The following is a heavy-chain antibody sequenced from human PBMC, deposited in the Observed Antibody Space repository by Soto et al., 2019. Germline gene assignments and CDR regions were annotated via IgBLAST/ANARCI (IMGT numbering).Heavy chain of an antibody. V-gene: IGHV3-7*01. CDR2: INQDGSEK. Sequence: EVQLVESGGGLVHPGGSLRLSCAASGFIFSSYWMSWVRQAPGKGLEWVASINQDGSEKYSVASVKGRFTISRDDAKNSLFLQMNSLRAEDTAVYYCARGNGYCSSTSCQPFDYWGQGALVTVSS. CDR3: ARGNGYCSSTSCQPFDY. D-gene: IGHD2-2*01. CDR1: GFIFSSYW. J-gene: IGHJ4*02.